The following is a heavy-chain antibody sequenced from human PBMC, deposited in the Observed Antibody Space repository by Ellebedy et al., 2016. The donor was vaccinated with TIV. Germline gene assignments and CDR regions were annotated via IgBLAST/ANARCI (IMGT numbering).Heavy chain of an antibody. CDR3: ARHQSYGGKGSVDY. J-gene: IGHJ4*02. CDR2: IYHSGST. D-gene: IGHD4-23*01. Sequence: GSLRLSCAVYGGSFSGYYWSWIRQPPGKGLEWIGSIYHSGSTYYNPSLKSRVTISVDTSKNQFSLKLSSVTAADTAVYYCARHQSYGGKGSVDYWGQGTLLTVSS. V-gene: IGHV4-34*01. CDR1: GGSFSGYY.